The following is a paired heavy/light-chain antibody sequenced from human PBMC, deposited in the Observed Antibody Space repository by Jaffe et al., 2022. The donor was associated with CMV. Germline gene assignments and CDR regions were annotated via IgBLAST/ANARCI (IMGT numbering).Heavy chain of an antibody. J-gene: IGHJ4*02. CDR3: ARTPKYTSSWSGIDS. CDR2: IDWDDDK. Sequence: QVTLRESGPALVKPTQTLTLTCTFSGFSLNNNGMCVTWIRQPPGKALEWLALIDWDDDKYFSSSLRTRLTISKDTSKNQVVLTMTNMDPADTATYFCARTPKYTSSWSGIDSWGQGTLVTVSS. CDR1: GFSLNNNGMC. V-gene: IGHV2-70*01. D-gene: IGHD6-13*01.
Light chain of an antibody. CDR1: QSIGHL. Sequence: DIQMTQSPSSLFASVGDRVTITCRASQSIGHLLSWYQQKSGQVPKLLIEDASSLQSGVPLRFHGSGSGAEFTLTISSLQPADFATYFCQQTYSTPLTFGPGTTLYIK. J-gene: IGKJ3*01. CDR3: QQTYSTPLT. V-gene: IGKV1-39*01. CDR2: DAS.